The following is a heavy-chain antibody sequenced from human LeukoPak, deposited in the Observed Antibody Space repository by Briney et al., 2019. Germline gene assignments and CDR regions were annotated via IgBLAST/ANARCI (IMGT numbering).Heavy chain of an antibody. V-gene: IGHV3-9*01. CDR2: ISWNSGSI. CDR1: GFTLDDYA. Sequence: GGSLRLSCAASGFTLDDYAMHWVRQAPGKGLEWVSGISWNSGSIGYADSVKGRFTISRDNAKNSLYLQMNSLRAEDTALYYCAGGSYYWDGMDVWGQGTTVTVSS. CDR3: AGGSYYWDGMDV. J-gene: IGHJ6*02. D-gene: IGHD1-26*01.